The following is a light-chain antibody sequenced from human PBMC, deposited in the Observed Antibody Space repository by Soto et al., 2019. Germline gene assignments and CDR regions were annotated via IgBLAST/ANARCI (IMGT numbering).Light chain of an antibody. V-gene: IGLV2-23*02. CDR3: CSYAGSSTYV. J-gene: IGLJ1*01. CDR1: SSEVGYYNL. Sequence: QSVLTQPAAVSGCPGQSITISCTGTSSEVGYYNLVSWYQHHPGKAPKLIIYEVNKRPSGVSNRFSGSKSGNTASLTISGLQAEDEADYHCCSYAGSSTYVFGTGTKVTVL. CDR2: EVN.